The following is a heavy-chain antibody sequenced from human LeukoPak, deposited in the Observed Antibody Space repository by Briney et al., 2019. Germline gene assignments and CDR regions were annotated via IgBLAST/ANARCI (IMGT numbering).Heavy chain of an antibody. V-gene: IGHV3-48*04. CDR1: GFTFSSYS. CDR3: ARVRTTVTTMYYFDY. J-gene: IGHJ4*02. Sequence: GGSLRLSCAASGFTFSSYSMNWVRQAPGKGLEWVSYISSSGSTIYYADSVKGRFTISRDNAKNSLYLQMNSLRAEDTAVYYCARVRTTVTTMYYFDYWGQGTLVTVSS. D-gene: IGHD4-17*01. CDR2: ISSSGSTI.